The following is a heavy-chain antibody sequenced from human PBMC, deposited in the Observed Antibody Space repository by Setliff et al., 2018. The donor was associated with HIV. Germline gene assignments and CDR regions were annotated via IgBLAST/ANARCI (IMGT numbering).Heavy chain of an antibody. CDR1: GGAFTSCA. D-gene: IGHD4-17*01. J-gene: IGHJ5*02. CDR3: APDFGDNWFDP. V-gene: IGHV1-69*06. Sequence: SVKVSCKASGGAFTSCAFSWVRQAPGQGLEWMGRIIPVYHTTDYAPQFQGRVTITADKSTSTVYMDLSNLRSDDTATYYCAPDFGDNWFDPWGQGTLVTVSS. CDR2: IIPVYHTT.